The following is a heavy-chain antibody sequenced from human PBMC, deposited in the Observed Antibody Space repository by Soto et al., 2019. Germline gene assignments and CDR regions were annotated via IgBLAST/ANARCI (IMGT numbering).Heavy chain of an antibody. CDR2: IIPILGIA. D-gene: IGHD2-21*01. Sequence: QVQLVQSGAEVKKPGSSVKVSCKASGGTFSSYTISWVRQAPGQGLEWMGRIIPILGIANYAQKFQGRVTITADKSTSTAYMGLSSLRSEDTAVYYCARGAHIVVVGRYWGQGTLVTVSS. CDR3: ARGAHIVVVGRY. V-gene: IGHV1-69*02. CDR1: GGTFSSYT. J-gene: IGHJ4*02.